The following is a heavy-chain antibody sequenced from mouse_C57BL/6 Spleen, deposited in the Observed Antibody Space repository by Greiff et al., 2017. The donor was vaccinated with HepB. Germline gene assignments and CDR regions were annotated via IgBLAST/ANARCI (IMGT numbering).Heavy chain of an antibody. V-gene: IGHV7-3*01. CDR2: IRNKANGYTT. Sequence: EVQGVESGGGLVQPGGSLSLSCAASGFTFTDYYMSWVRQPPGKALEWLGFIRNKANGYTTEYSASVKGRFTISRDNSQSILYLQMNALRAEDSATYYCARWLLRAYAMDYWGQGTSVTVSS. D-gene: IGHD1-1*01. J-gene: IGHJ4*01. CDR3: ARWLLRAYAMDY. CDR1: GFTFTDYY.